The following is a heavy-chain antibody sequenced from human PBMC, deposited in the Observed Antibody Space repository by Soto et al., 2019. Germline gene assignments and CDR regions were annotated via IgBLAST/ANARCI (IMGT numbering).Heavy chain of an antibody. CDR1: GGSISSGGYY. J-gene: IGHJ5*02. CDR3: ARTKYSSSWYSIWFDP. D-gene: IGHD6-13*01. Sequence: QVQLQESGPGLVKPSQTLSLTCTVSGGSISSGGYYWSWIRQHPGKGLEWIGYIYYSGSTYYNPSLKSRVTISVDTSKNQFSLKLSSVTAADTAVYYCARTKYSSSWYSIWFDPWGQGTLVTVSS. V-gene: IGHV4-31*03. CDR2: IYYSGST.